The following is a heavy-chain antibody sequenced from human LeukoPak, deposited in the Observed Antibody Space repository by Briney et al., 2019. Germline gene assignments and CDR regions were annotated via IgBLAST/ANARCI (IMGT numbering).Heavy chain of an antibody. CDR2: ISGSGGST. D-gene: IGHD3-3*01. Sequence: GGSLRLSCAASGFTFDDYTMHWVRQAPGKGLEWVSAISGSGGSTYYADSVKGRFTISRDNSKNMLYLQMNSLRAEDTAVYYCAKSTPTIFGVVIPINWFDPWGQGTLVTVSS. CDR1: GFTFDDYT. CDR3: AKSTPTIFGVVIPINWFDP. V-gene: IGHV3-23*01. J-gene: IGHJ5*02.